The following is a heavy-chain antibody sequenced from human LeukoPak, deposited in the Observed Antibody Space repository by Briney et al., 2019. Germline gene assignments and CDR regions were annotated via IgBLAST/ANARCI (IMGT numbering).Heavy chain of an antibody. V-gene: IGHV4-39*07. D-gene: IGHD5-12*01. CDR1: GGSISSSSYY. Sequence: SETLSLTCTVSGGSISSSSYYWGWIRQPPGKGLEWIGSIYYSGSTYYNPSLKSRVTISVDTSKNQFSLKLSSVTAADTAVYYCARDPPYVDIVATMGGFDYWGQGTLVTVSS. CDR2: IYYSGST. J-gene: IGHJ4*02. CDR3: ARDPPYVDIVATMGGFDY.